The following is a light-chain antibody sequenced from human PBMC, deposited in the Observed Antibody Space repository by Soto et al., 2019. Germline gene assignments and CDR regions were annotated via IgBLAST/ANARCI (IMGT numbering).Light chain of an antibody. Sequence: EIVMTQSPGTLSVSPGERATLSCRATQSVSSSLAWYQQKPGQAPRLLIHGASTRATGVPARFSGSGSGTGFPLTISSLQSEDFAVYYCQQYNDWPWTFGQGTKMEIK. CDR1: QSVSSS. CDR2: GAS. CDR3: QQYNDWPWT. V-gene: IGKV3-15*01. J-gene: IGKJ1*01.